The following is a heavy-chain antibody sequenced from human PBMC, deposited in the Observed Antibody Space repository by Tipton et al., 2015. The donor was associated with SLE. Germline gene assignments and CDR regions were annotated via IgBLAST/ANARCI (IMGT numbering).Heavy chain of an antibody. D-gene: IGHD3-3*01. CDR2: ISGSGGGR. V-gene: IGHV3-21*01. J-gene: IGHJ5*02. CDR1: GFTFGDYA. CDR3: ARDNYYDFWSGYSQYNWFDP. Sequence: GSLRLSCTASGFTFGDYAMSWVRQAPGKGLEWVSSISGSGGGRYYADSVKVRFTISRDNAKNSLYLQMNSLRAEDTAVYYCARDNYYDFWSGYSQYNWFDPWGQGTLVTVSS.